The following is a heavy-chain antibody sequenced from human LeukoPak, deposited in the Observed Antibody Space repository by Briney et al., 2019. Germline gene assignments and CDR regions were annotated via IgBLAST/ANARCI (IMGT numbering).Heavy chain of an antibody. V-gene: IGHV4-31*03. CDR2: IYYTGST. CDR1: GGSINSDNSY. CDR3: ARAVGYDILTGYNRGWFFDL. J-gene: IGHJ2*01. Sequence: SETLSLTCSVSGGSINSDNSYWSWIRQHPGKGLEWIAYIYYTGSTYYNPSLKSRLTISVGTSKNQFSLKLSSVTAADTAVYYCARAVGYDILTGYNRGWFFDLWGRGTLVTVSS. D-gene: IGHD3-9*01.